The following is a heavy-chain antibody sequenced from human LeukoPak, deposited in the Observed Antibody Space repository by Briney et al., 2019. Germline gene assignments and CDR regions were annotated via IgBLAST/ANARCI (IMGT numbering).Heavy chain of an antibody. CDR1: RFIFSAYW. D-gene: IGHD3-9*01. V-gene: IGHV3-7*01. Sequence: GGSLRLSCAASRFIFSAYWVTWVRQAPGEGLEWVANMYQDGSEKYYVDSVKGRFTISRDNAKNSLYLQMRSLRAEDTAVYYCARDPTRYLRYGYFDYWGQGTLVTVFS. CDR3: ARDPTRYLRYGYFDY. CDR2: MYQDGSEK. J-gene: IGHJ4*02.